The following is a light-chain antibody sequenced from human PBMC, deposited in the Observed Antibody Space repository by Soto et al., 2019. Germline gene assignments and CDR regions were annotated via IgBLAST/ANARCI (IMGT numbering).Light chain of an antibody. Sequence: IQLTQSPSSLSASVGYRVTITCRSSQGISSYLAWYQQRPGKAPKLLIYAASTLQSGVPSRFSGSGSGTDFTLTISSLQPEDFATYYCQQLNSYPSITFGQGTRLEI. CDR1: QGISSY. V-gene: IGKV1-9*01. CDR3: QQLNSYPSIT. J-gene: IGKJ5*01. CDR2: AAS.